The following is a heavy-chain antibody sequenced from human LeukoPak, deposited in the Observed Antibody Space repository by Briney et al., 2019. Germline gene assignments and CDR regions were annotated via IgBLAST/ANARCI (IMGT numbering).Heavy chain of an antibody. CDR1: GSTSNRVD. D-gene: IGHD3-10*01. CDR2: INPSSGKT. J-gene: IGHJ4*02. CDR3: ARAPSGVLPYYLDY. Sequence: ASVMVSCKASGSTSNRVDINWVRQAAGQGLEWMGWINPSSGKTGYAQKFQGRVTITRNISINTVYMDLSSLTSEDTAVYYCARAPSGVLPYYLDYWGPGTLVTVSS. V-gene: IGHV1-8*03.